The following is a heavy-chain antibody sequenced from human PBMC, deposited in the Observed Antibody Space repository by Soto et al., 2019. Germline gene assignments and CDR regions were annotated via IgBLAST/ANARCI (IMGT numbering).Heavy chain of an antibody. Sequence: ASVKVSCKASGYTFTGYYMHWVRQAPGQGLEWMGWINPNSGGTNYAQKFQGWVTMTRDTSISTAYMELSRLRSDDTAVYYCAIFRAYYDSNGYPTGAFDIWGQGTMVTVSS. J-gene: IGHJ3*02. D-gene: IGHD3-22*01. CDR3: AIFRAYYDSNGYPTGAFDI. V-gene: IGHV1-2*04. CDR2: INPNSGGT. CDR1: GYTFTGYY.